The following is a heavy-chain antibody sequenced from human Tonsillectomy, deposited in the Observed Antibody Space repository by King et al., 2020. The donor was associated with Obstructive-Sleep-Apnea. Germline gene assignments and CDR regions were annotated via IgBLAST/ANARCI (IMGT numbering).Heavy chain of an antibody. J-gene: IGHJ4*02. CDR3: ARRSNRGSYYGFDY. Sequence: VQLVESGGGLVRSGGSLRLSCAASGFTFSDHYLSWIRQAPGRGLEWISYINPSSAYTNYADSVKGRFTISRDNSKNSLYLQINSLRVDDTAIYYCARRSNRGSYYGFDYWGQGTLVTVSS. CDR2: INPSSAYT. CDR1: GFTFSDHY. D-gene: IGHD1-26*01. V-gene: IGHV3-11*06.